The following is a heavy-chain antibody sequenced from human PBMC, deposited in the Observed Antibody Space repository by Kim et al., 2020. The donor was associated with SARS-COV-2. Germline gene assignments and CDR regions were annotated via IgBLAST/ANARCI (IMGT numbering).Heavy chain of an antibody. CDR2: ISYDGSNK. CDR1: GFTFSSYG. CDR3: AKAWRIAARLGY. D-gene: IGHD6-6*01. V-gene: IGHV3-30*18. Sequence: GGSLRLSCAASGFTFSSYGMHWVRQAPGKGLEWVAVISYDGSNKYYADSVKGRFTISRDNSKNTLYLQMNSLRAEDTAVYYCAKAWRIAARLGYWGQGTL. J-gene: IGHJ4*02.